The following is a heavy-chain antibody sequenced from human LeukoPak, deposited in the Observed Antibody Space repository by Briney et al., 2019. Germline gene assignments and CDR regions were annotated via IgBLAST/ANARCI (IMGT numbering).Heavy chain of an antibody. Sequence: PGGSLRLSCAASGFTFNTYWMSWVRQAPGKGLEWIGSIYYSGSTYYNPSLKSRVTISVDTSKNQFSLKLSSVTAADTAVYYCARLHRFIAAARMNWFDPWGQGTLVTVSS. V-gene: IGHV4-39*01. CDR1: GFTFNTYW. J-gene: IGHJ5*02. CDR3: ARLHRFIAAARMNWFDP. D-gene: IGHD6-13*01. CDR2: IYYSGST.